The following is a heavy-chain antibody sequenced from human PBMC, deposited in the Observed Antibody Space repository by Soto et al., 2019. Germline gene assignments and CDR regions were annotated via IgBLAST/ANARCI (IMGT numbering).Heavy chain of an antibody. J-gene: IGHJ6*02. Sequence: GASVKVSCKASGYTFTGYAIHWLRQAPGQRLEWMGWINAGNGNTKYSQKFQGRVTITRDTSASTAYMELSSLRAEDTAVYYCARDGTRMVGATAYYYYYGMDVWGQGTTVTVSS. V-gene: IGHV1-3*01. CDR1: GYTFTGYA. D-gene: IGHD1-26*01. CDR3: ARDGTRMVGATAYYYYYGMDV. CDR2: INAGNGNT.